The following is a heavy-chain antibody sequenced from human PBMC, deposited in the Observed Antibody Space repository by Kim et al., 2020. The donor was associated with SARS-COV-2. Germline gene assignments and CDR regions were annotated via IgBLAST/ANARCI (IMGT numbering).Heavy chain of an antibody. J-gene: IGHJ6*02. CDR2: IYYSGST. D-gene: IGHD3-10*01. CDR3: AGEYDNLWAGGGDV. Sequence: SETLSLTCAVSGGSISSGGYSWSWIRQPPGKGLEWIGYIYYSGSTYYNPSLKRRVTISVDRSKNQFFLKRSSVTAADTGLCYGAGEYDNLWAGGGDVGG. CDR1: GGSISSGGYS. V-gene: IGHV4-30-2*01.